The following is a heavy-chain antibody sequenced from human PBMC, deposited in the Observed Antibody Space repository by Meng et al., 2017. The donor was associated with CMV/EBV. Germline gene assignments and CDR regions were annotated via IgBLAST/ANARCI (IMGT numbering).Heavy chain of an antibody. CDR3: ARHSSMRLSCWFDP. CDR1: GGSISSSSFY. V-gene: IGHV4-39*01. D-gene: IGHD3-16*02. J-gene: IGHJ5*02. Sequence: SETLSLTCTVSGGSISSSSFYWGWIRQPPGKGLEWIGSIYSSGSTYYNPSLKSRVTISVDTSKNQFSLKLSSVPAADTAVYYCARHSSMRLSCWFDPWGQGTLVTVS. CDR2: IYSSGST.